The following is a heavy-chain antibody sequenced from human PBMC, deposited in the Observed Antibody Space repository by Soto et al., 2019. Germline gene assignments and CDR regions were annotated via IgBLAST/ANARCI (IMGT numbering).Heavy chain of an antibody. J-gene: IGHJ4*02. Sequence: EVQLVESGGGLVQPGGSLRLSCAASGFTFSRSAMHWVRQAPAKGLEHVSAISSNGGSTYDANSVKGRFTISRDNSKNTLYLQMGSLRAEDMAVYYCARAIAGYYGSGSYSFDYWGQGTLVTVSS. CDR1: GFTFSRSA. D-gene: IGHD3-10*01. CDR3: ARAIAGYYGSGSYSFDY. V-gene: IGHV3-64*01. CDR2: ISSNGGST.